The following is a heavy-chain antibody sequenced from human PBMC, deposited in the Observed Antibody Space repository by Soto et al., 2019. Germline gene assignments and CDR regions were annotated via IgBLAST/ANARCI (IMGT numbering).Heavy chain of an antibody. Sequence: QITLKGSGRTLVKPTQTLTLTCTLSGISLTTSGVGLGWIRQTPGKALEWLALIYWNDDNHYNPSLKTRLARTKETSNNQAVRTITNMDPVNTATYFCARGLATLPVFAFDLWDQGTVVMVAS. J-gene: IGHJ3*01. D-gene: IGHD6-6*01. V-gene: IGHV2-5*01. CDR2: IYWNDDN. CDR3: ARGLATLPVFAFDL. CDR1: GISLTTSGVG.